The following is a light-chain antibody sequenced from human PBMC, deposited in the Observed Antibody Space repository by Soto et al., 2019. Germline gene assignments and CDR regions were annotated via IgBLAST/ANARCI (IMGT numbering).Light chain of an antibody. J-gene: IGKJ2*01. Sequence: DVQMTQSPSSLSALVGDRVTITCRASQSVSRYLNWYQHKPGKAPKLLINAASNLRSGVPSRFSGSGSGTDFTLTIDGLQPEDFAVYYCQQSYSPPYTFGQGTKLDI. CDR3: QQSYSPPYT. CDR1: QSVSRY. V-gene: IGKV1-39*01. CDR2: AAS.